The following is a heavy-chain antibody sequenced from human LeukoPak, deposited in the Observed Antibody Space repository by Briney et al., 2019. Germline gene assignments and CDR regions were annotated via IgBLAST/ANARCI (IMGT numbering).Heavy chain of an antibody. D-gene: IGHD2-8*02. CDR2: ISSGTNYI. V-gene: IGHV3-21*01. CDR1: GFTFNNYT. J-gene: IGHJ4*02. Sequence: GGSLILSCAASGFTFNNYTMNWVRQAPGKGLEWVSSISSGTNYIFQADSVKGRFTISRDSARNSLSLQMNSLRADDTAVYYCARSAGGNYFDYWDQGTLVTVSS. CDR3: ARSAGGNYFDY.